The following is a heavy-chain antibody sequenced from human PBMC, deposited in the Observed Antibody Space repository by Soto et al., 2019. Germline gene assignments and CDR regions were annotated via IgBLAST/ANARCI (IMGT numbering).Heavy chain of an antibody. D-gene: IGHD3-3*01. V-gene: IGHV1-8*01. Sequence: ASVKVSCKASGYTFTSYDINWVRQATGQGLEWMGWMNPNSGNTGYAQKFQGRVTMTRNTSISTAYMELSSLRSEDTAVYYCARVGGDYDLGGGYWGGGTYYYYMDVWGKGTTVTVSS. CDR3: ARVGGDYDLGGGYWGGGTYYYYMDV. CDR1: GYTFTSYD. J-gene: IGHJ6*03. CDR2: MNPNSGNT.